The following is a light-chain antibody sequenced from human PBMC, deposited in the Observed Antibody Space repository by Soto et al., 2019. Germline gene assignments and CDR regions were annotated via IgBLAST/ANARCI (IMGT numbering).Light chain of an antibody. CDR3: ISYTSSTVWM. V-gene: IGLV2-14*01. J-gene: IGLJ3*02. CDR2: DVS. Sequence: QSALTQPASVSGSPGQSITISCTGTSSDVGGYNYVSWYQQHPGKAPKLMIYDVSNRPSGVSNRFSGSKSGNTASLTISGLQAEDGADYYYISYTSSTVWMFGGGTQLTVL. CDR1: SSDVGGYNY.